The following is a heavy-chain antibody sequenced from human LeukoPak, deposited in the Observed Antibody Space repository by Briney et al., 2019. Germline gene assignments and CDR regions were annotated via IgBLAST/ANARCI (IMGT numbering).Heavy chain of an antibody. CDR1: GYSFTTYW. Sequence: GESLKISCKGSGYSFTTYWIGWVRQMPGRGLEWMGIIYPGDSDIRYSPSFQGQVTISADKSISTAYLQWSSLKASDTAMYYCARQRVNWGLVNDYWGQGTLVTVSS. D-gene: IGHD7-27*01. V-gene: IGHV5-51*01. CDR3: ARQRVNWGLVNDY. CDR2: IYPGDSDI. J-gene: IGHJ4*02.